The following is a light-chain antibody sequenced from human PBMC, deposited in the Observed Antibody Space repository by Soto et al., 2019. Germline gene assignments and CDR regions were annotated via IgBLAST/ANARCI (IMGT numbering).Light chain of an antibody. V-gene: IGKV1-27*01. CDR1: QGISNY. CDR2: AAS. CDR3: QKYNSAPQT. J-gene: IGKJ1*01. Sequence: PITQSPSSLSASVGDSVTITCRASQGISNYLAWYQKKQGKVPKLLIYAASTLQSGVPSRFSGSGSGTDLTITISSLKPEDVETYYCQKYNSAPQTFGQGTKVDIK.